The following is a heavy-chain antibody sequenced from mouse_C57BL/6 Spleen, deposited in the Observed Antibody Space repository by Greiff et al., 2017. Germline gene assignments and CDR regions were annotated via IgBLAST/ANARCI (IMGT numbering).Heavy chain of an antibody. Sequence: VQLQQSGPGLVKPSQSLSLTCSVTGYSITSGYYWNWIRQFPGNKLEWMGYISYDGSNNYNPSLKNRISITRDTSKNQFFLKLNSVTTEDTATYYCARDGALSYFDYWGQGTTLTVSS. CDR2: ISYDGSN. CDR1: GYSITSGYY. J-gene: IGHJ2*01. CDR3: ARDGALSYFDY. V-gene: IGHV3-6*01.